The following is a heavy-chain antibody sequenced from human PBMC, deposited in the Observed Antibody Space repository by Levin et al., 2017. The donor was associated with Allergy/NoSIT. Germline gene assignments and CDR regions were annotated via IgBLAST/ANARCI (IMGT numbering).Heavy chain of an antibody. V-gene: IGHV3-74*01. D-gene: IGHD3-10*01. J-gene: IGHJ6*02. CDR2: INSDGSST. CDR1: GFTFSSYW. CDR3: ARDQNTGYGSGSYVYYYYGMDV. Sequence: PGGSLRLSCAASGFTFSSYWMHWVRQAPGKGLVWVSRINSDGSSTSYADSVKGRFTISRDNAKNTLYLQMNSLRAEDTAVYYCARDQNTGYGSGSYVYYYYGMDVWGQGTTVTVSS.